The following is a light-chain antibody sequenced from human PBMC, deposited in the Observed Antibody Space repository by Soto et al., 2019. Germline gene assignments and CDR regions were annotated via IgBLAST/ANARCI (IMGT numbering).Light chain of an antibody. CDR2: DAS. Sequence: EIVLTQSPGTLSLSPGERGTLSCRVSQSVSSNFLAWYQQKPGQAPRLLIFDASTRATGIPDRFTGRGSGTDFTLTISRLEPEDFAVYYCQFYGDPPKTFGQGTKVEIK. CDR1: QSVSSNF. J-gene: IGKJ1*01. V-gene: IGKV3-20*01. CDR3: QFYGDPPKT.